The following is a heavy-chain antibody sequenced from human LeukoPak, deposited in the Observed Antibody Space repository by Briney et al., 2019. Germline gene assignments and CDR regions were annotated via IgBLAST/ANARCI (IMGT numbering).Heavy chain of an antibody. J-gene: IGHJ1*01. Sequence: TGGSLRLSCAASGFTFSSYSMNWVRQAPGKGLEWVSSISSSSSYIYYADSVKGRFTISRDNSKNTLYLQMNSLRAEDTAVYYCANDHPAKYFQHWGQGTLVTVSS. CDR2: ISSSSSYI. CDR1: GFTFSSYS. D-gene: IGHD1-1*01. V-gene: IGHV3-21*04. CDR3: ANDHPAKYFQH.